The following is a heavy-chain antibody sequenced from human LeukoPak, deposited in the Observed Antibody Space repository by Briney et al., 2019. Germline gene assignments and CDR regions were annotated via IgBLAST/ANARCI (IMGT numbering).Heavy chain of an antibody. V-gene: IGHV1-8*03. D-gene: IGHD6-13*01. CDR2: MNPNSGNT. Sequence: ASVKVSCKASGYTFTSYDINWVRQATGQGLEWMGWMNPNSGNTGYAQKFQGRVTITRNTSISTAYMELSSLRSEDTAVYYCARGESSSSWYGGAFDIWGQGTMVTVSS. CDR1: GYTFTSYD. J-gene: IGHJ3*02. CDR3: ARGESSSSWYGGAFDI.